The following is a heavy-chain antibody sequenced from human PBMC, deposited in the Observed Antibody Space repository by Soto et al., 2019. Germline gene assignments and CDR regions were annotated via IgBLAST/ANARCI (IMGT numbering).Heavy chain of an antibody. CDR1: GGSINSGDYY. D-gene: IGHD6-13*01. CDR3: VRVLASGYSSSWYLDY. Sequence: QVQLQESGPGLVKPSETLSLTCTVSGGSINSGDYYWSWIRQHPAKGLEWIGHIYVTGNTFYIPSLKSRVSISLDTSKNQFSLNLTSVTAADTAIYYCVRVLASGYSSSWYLDYWGQGTLVTVSS. J-gene: IGHJ4*02. V-gene: IGHV4-31*03. CDR2: IYVTGNT.